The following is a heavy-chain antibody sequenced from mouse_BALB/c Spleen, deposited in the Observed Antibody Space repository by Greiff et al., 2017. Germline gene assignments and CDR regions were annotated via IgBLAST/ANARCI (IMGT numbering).Heavy chain of an antibody. CDR1: GFSLTSYG. V-gene: IGHV2-9*02. D-gene: IGHD1-1*02. J-gene: IGHJ4*01. CDR3: ARERKLCMDY. Sequence: VKLQESGPGLVAPSQSLSLSCTVSGFSLTSYGVHWVRQTPGKGLEWLGVIWAGGSTNYNSGLMTRLSISKDNSKNQVFLQMNSLQTDDTAMYYCARERKLCMDYWGQGTSVTVSS. CDR2: IWAGGST.